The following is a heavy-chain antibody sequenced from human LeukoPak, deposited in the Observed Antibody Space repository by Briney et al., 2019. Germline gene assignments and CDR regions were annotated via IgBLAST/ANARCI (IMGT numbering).Heavy chain of an antibody. J-gene: IGHJ4*02. Sequence: GASLQISCKGSGSIFTSYWIGWVRQLPGKGLEWMGIIYPGDSDTRYSPSFQGQVTISADKSISTAYLQWSSLKASDTAMYYCARPRADGYGVVEPADYWGQGTLVTVSS. CDR1: GSIFTSYW. V-gene: IGHV5-51*01. D-gene: IGHD5-24*01. CDR3: ARPRADGYGVVEPADY. CDR2: IYPGDSDT.